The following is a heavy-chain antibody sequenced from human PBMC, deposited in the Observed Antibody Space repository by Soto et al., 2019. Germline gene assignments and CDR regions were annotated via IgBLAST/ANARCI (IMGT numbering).Heavy chain of an antibody. J-gene: IGHJ6*02. V-gene: IGHV5-51*01. CDR3: ARQSPVAGYSAYYGMDV. D-gene: IGHD6-19*01. CDR2: IYPGDSDT. Sequence: GESLKISCKGSGYSFTSYWIGWVRQMPGKGLEWMGIIYPGDSDTRYSPSFQGQVTISADKSISTAYLQWSSLKASDTAMYYCARQSPVAGYSAYYGMDVWGQGTTVTVSS. CDR1: GYSFTSYW.